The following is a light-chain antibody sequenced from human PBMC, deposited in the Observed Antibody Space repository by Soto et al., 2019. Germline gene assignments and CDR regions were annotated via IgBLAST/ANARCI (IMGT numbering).Light chain of an antibody. CDR3: QQYGSPPWT. V-gene: IGKV3-20*01. J-gene: IGKJ1*01. Sequence: EIVLTQSPGTRSLSPRXSXXVXXXSSQTVSSRYLGWYQQKFGQAPRLLIHGASSRATGIPDRFSGSGSGTDFTLTITSLEPGDFAVYYCQQYGSPPWTFGQGTKVDIK. CDR2: GAS. CDR1: QTVSSRY.